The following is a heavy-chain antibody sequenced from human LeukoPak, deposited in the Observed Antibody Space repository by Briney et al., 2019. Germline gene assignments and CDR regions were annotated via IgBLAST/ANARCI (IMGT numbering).Heavy chain of an antibody. CDR3: AREPPYSSSWTVFDS. J-gene: IGHJ4*02. CDR1: GFTFSSYW. D-gene: IGHD6-13*01. Sequence: PGGSLRLSCAASGFTFSSYWMSWVRQAPGKGLEWVANIKQYGSEKYYVDSVKGRFTISRDNAKNSLYLQMNSLRAEDSALYYCAREPPYSSSWTVFDSWGQGTLVTVSS. V-gene: IGHV3-7*01. CDR2: IKQYGSEK.